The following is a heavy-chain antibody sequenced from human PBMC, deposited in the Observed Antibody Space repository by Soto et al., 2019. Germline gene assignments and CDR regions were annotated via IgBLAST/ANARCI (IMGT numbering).Heavy chain of an antibody. CDR1: GGSFSGYY. D-gene: IGHD2-2*01. V-gene: IGHV4-34*01. CDR2: INHSGST. J-gene: IGHJ6*02. Sequence: SETLSLTCAVYGGSFSGYYWSWIRQPPGKGLEWIGEINHSGSTNYNPSLKSRVTISVDTSKNQFSLKLSSVTAADTAVYYCARGVYQLLSPQPYYYYGMDVWGQGTTVTVSS. CDR3: ARGVYQLLSPQPYYYYGMDV.